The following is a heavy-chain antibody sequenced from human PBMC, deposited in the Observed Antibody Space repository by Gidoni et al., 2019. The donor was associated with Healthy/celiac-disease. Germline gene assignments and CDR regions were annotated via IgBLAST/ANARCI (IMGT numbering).Heavy chain of an antibody. CDR2: IIPILGIA. CDR1: GGTFSSYT. V-gene: IGHV1-69*02. J-gene: IGHJ4*02. CDR3: ATRIAAAGDPIDY. D-gene: IGHD6-13*01. Sequence: QVQLVQSGAEVKKPGSSVKVSCKASGGTFSSYTISWVRQAPGQGLEWMGRIIPILGIANYAQKFQGRVTITADKSTSTAYMELSSLRSEDTAVYYCATRIAAAGDPIDYWGQGTLVTVSS.